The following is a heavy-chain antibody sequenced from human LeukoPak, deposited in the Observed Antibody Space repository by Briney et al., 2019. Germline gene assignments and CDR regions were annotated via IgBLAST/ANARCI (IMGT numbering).Heavy chain of an antibody. J-gene: IGHJ3*02. CDR3: ARNLWFGESTDSFNI. Sequence: ASVKVSCKASGYTFTAYYVHWVRQAPGQGIEWMGWINSNDGDTGYGQNFQGRVTLTRDTSISTAYMELSRLRSDDTAMYYCARNLWFGESTDSFNIWGQGTMVTVSS. D-gene: IGHD3-10*01. CDR1: GYTFTAYY. CDR2: INSNDGDT. V-gene: IGHV1-2*02.